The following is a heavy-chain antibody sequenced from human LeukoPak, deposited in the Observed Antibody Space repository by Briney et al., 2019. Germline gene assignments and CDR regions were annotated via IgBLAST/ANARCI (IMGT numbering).Heavy chain of an antibody. CDR2: IYYSGST. Sequence: PSETLSLTCTVSGGSISSYYWSWIRQPPGKGLEWIGYIYYSGSTNYNPSLKSRVTISVDTSKNQFSLKLSSVTAADTAVYYCASPITMVRGVINRDYWGQGTLVTVSS. D-gene: IGHD3-10*01. V-gene: IGHV4-59*01. J-gene: IGHJ4*02. CDR1: GGSISSYY. CDR3: ASPITMVRGVINRDY.